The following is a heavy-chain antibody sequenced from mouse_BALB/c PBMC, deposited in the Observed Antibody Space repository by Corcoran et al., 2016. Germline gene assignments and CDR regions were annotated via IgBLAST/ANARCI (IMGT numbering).Heavy chain of an antibody. J-gene: IGHJ3*01. CDR3: ARALTYDSFAY. CDR2: IYWDDDK. Sequence: QVTLKESGPGILQPSQTLSLTCSFSGFSLSTSGMGVSWIRQPSGKGLEWLAHIYWDDDKRYNPSLKSRLTISKDTSRNQVFLKITSVDTADTATYYCARALTYDSFAYWGQGTLVTVSA. V-gene: IGHV8-12*01. D-gene: IGHD2-4*01. CDR1: GFSLSTSGMG.